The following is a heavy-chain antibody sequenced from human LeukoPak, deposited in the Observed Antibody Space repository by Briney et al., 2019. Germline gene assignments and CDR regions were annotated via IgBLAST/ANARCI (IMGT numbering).Heavy chain of an antibody. J-gene: IGHJ4*02. D-gene: IGHD4-23*01. CDR3: VRGGGGGNRALDY. V-gene: IGHV1-8*01. CDR2: MNPNSSNT. Sequence: ASVKVSCKASGYTFTSYDINWVRQATGQGLEWMGRMNPNSSNTGYAQKFQGRVTMTRNTSISTAYMDLSTLTSEDTAVYYCVRGGGGGNRALDYWGQETLVTVSS. CDR1: GYTFTSYD.